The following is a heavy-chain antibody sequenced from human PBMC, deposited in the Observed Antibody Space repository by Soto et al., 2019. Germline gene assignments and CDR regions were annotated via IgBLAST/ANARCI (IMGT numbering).Heavy chain of an antibody. V-gene: IGHV3-23*01. CDR2: ISGNGGRT. CDR3: AKADRPYYEILTGPDY. J-gene: IGHJ4*02. Sequence: LRLSCAASGFTFDSYAMTWVRQAPGKGLEWVSSISGNGGRTFYADSVKGRFTISRDNYKNTLHLQMNSLRADGTAIYYCAKADRPYYEILTGPDYWGQGTRVTVSS. CDR1: GFTFDSYA. D-gene: IGHD3-9*01.